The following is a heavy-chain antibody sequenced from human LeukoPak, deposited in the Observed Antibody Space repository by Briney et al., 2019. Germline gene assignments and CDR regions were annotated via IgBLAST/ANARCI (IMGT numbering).Heavy chain of an antibody. CDR3: ARDRITGALFDYYYGMDV. V-gene: IGHV4-4*02. Sequence: PSETLSLTCAVSGGSISSSNWWSWVRQPPGKGLEWIGEIYHSGSTNYNPSLKSRVTISVDTSKNQFSLKLSSVTAADTAVYYCARDRITGALFDYYYGMDVWGQGTTVTVSS. D-gene: IGHD1-20*01. CDR2: IYHSGST. J-gene: IGHJ6*02. CDR1: GGSISSSNW.